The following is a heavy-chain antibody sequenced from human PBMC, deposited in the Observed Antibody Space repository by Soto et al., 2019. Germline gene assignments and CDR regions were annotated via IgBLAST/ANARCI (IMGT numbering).Heavy chain of an antibody. Sequence: PSETLSLTCTVSGGSIGSYYWSWVRQPPGKGLEWIGYIYYSGSTNYNPSLKSRVTISVDTSKNQFSLKLSSVTAADTAVYYCVRQSIAADPYWFDPWGQGTLVTVSS. CDR1: GGSIGSYY. J-gene: IGHJ5*02. D-gene: IGHD6-6*01. CDR2: IYYSGST. CDR3: VRQSIAADPYWFDP. V-gene: IGHV4-59*08.